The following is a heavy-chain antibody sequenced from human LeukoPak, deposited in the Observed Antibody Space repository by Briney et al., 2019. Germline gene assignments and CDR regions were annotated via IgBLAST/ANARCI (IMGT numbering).Heavy chain of an antibody. CDR1: GFTFSSYG. CDR2: ISGSGGST. J-gene: IGHJ4*02. D-gene: IGHD6-19*01. V-gene: IGHV3-23*01. CDR3: AKEGRRYSSGWYLDY. Sequence: GGSLRLSCAASGFTFSSYGMSWVRQAPGKGLEWVSAISGSGGSTYYADSVKGRFTISRDNSKNTLYLQMNSLRAEDTAVYYCAKEGRRYSSGWYLDYWGQGTLVTVSS.